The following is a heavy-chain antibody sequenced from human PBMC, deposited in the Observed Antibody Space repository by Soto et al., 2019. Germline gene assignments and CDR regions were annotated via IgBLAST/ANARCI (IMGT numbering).Heavy chain of an antibody. CDR2: IIPILGET. V-gene: IGHV1-69*08. CDR3: ARGLGGRMDD. CDR1: GTIFSSYT. Sequence: QVQLVQSGAEVKKPGSSVRVSCKASGTIFSSYTIGWVRQAPGQGLEWMGRIIPILGETNSAQKFQDRVTLTADKSTNTAYMELNSLRLEDTAVYYCARGLGGRMDDWGQGTTLTVSS. D-gene: IGHD3-16*01. J-gene: IGHJ6*02.